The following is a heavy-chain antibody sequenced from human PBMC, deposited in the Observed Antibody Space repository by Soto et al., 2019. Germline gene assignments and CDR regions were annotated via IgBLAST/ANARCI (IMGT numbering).Heavy chain of an antibody. CDR2: IYYSGST. Sequence: SETPSLTCTVPDGSVSSCSYYWSWIRQPPGKGLEWIGYIYYSGSTNYNPSLKSRVTISVDTSKNQFSLKLSSVTAADTAVYYCARGDYYYGMDVWGQGTTVTVSS. CDR1: DGSVSSCSYY. J-gene: IGHJ6*02. CDR3: ARGDYYYGMDV. V-gene: IGHV4-61*01.